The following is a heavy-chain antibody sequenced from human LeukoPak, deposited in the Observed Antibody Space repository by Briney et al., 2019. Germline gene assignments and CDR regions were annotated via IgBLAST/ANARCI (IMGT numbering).Heavy chain of an antibody. CDR1: GGTFSSCA. J-gene: IGHJ5*02. CDR3: ARAIAPNWFDP. Sequence: ASVKVSCKASGGTFSSCAISWVRQAPGQGLEWMGRIIPILGTANYAQKFQGRVTITADKSTSTAYMELSSLRSEDTAVYYCARAIAPNWFDPWGQGTLVTVSS. V-gene: IGHV1-69*04. CDR2: IIPILGTA.